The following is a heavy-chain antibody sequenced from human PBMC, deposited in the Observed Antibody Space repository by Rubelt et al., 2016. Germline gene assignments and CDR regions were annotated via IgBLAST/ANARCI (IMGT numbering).Heavy chain of an antibody. D-gene: IGHD3-3*01. CDR3: ARSPRYDFEDNWFDP. V-gene: IGHV1-46*01. J-gene: IGHJ5*02. CDR1: GYTFTSYY. CDR2: INPSGGST. Sequence: QVQLVQSGAEVKKPGASVKVSCTASGYTFTSYYMHWVRQAPGQGLEWMGIINPSGGSTSYAQKFSGSDTMTRYTSTSTVYRGLSSLRSEDTAVYYGARSPRYDFEDNWFDPWGQGTLVTVSS.